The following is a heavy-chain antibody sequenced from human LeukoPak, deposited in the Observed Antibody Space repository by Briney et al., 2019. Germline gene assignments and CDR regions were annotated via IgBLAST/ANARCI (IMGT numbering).Heavy chain of an antibody. CDR3: AKDGYTSSLNHPGAAEFDY. J-gene: IGHJ4*02. CDR2: MSGSGGST. V-gene: IGHV3-23*01. CDR1: GFTFSTYA. Sequence: GGSLRLSSAASGFTFSTYAMSWVRQAPGKGLEWVSAMSGSGGSTKYADSMKGRFTISRDDSKNTLYLQMNSLRAEDTAVYYCAKDGYTSSLNHPGAAEFDYWGQGALVTVSS. D-gene: IGHD6-6*01.